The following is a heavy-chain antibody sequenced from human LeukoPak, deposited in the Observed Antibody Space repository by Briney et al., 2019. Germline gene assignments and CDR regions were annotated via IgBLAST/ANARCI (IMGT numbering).Heavy chain of an antibody. V-gene: IGHV4-39*07. Sequence: SETLSLTCTVSGGSISSGGYYWGWIRQPPGKGLEWIGIIYYSGSTYYSPSLKNRLTISVDASKNQFSLRLSSVTAADTALYYCARRLHYYYMDVWGKGTTVTVSS. CDR1: GGSISSGGYY. J-gene: IGHJ6*03. CDR2: IYYSGST. D-gene: IGHD5/OR15-5a*01. CDR3: ARRLHYYYMDV.